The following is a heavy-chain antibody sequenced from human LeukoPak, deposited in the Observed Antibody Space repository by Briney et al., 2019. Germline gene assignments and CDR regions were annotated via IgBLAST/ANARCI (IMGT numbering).Heavy chain of an antibody. D-gene: IGHD3-22*01. CDR2: IYFSGSTNI. V-gene: IGHV4-59*01. J-gene: IGHJ3*02. CDR1: GDSISTYY. CDR3: ARAIYYDSSGLDI. Sequence: SETLSLTCTVSGDSISTYYWSWIRQPPGKGLEWIGYIYFSGSTNINYNPSLKSRVTISVDTSKNQFSLKLSSVTAADTAVYYCARAIYYDSSGLDIWGQGTMVTVSS.